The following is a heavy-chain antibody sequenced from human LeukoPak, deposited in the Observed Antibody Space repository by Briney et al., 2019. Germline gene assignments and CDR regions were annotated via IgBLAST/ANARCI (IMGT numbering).Heavy chain of an antibody. CDR3: ARHVSVTPWFFDL. Sequence: SETLSLTCTFSGGSMSGQFWSWFRQPPGKELNGIGYVHSSGSTNYNPSLKSRVTISIDTSKNQFSLNLSSVTAADTALYYCARHVSVTPWFFDLWGRGTLVTVSS. CDR2: VHSSGST. J-gene: IGHJ2*01. V-gene: IGHV4-59*08. CDR1: GGSMSGQF. D-gene: IGHD4-17*01.